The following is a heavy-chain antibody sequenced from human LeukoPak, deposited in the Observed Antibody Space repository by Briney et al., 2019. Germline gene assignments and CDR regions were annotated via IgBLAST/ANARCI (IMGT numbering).Heavy chain of an antibody. Sequence: PGGSLRLSCAASGFTFSDYYMSWIRQAPGKGLEWVSYISSSGSTIYYADSVKGRFTISRDNAKNSLYLQMNSLGAEDTAVYYCARRGPALVTTDPYYFDYWGQGTLVTVSS. CDR1: GFTFSDYY. CDR2: ISSSGSTI. V-gene: IGHV3-11*01. CDR3: ARRGPALVTTDPYYFDY. D-gene: IGHD4-17*01. J-gene: IGHJ4*02.